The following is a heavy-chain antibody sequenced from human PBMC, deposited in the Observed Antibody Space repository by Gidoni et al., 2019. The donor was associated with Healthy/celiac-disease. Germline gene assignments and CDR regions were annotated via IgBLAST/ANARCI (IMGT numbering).Heavy chain of an antibody. V-gene: IGHV3-21*01. D-gene: IGHD2-8*01. J-gene: IGHJ3*02. CDR3: ARDPGIVLMVYGAFDI. Sequence: EVQLVESGGGLVKPGGSLRLSCAASGFTFSSNSMNWVRHAPGKGLEWVSSISSSSSYIYYADSVKGRFTISGDNPKNSLYLQMNSLRAEDTAVYYCARDPGIVLMVYGAFDIWGQGTMVTVSS. CDR1: GFTFSSNS. CDR2: ISSSSSYI.